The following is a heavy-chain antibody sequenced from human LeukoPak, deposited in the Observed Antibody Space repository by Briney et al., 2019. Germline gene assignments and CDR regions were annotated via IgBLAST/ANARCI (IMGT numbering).Heavy chain of an antibody. CDR2: INPSGGST. D-gene: IGHD2-2*01. J-gene: IGHJ4*02. V-gene: IGHV1-46*01. Sequence: GASVKVSCKASGYTFTSYYMHWVRQAPGQGLEWMGIINPSGGSTSYAQKFQGRVTITRDTSTSTVYMELSSLRSEDTAVYYCAREAVVVYFDYWGQGTLVTVSS. CDR3: AREAVVVYFDY. CDR1: GYTFTSYY.